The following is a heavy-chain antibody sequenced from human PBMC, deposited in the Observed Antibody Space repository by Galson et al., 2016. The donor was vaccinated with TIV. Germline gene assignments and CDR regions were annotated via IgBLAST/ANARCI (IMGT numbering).Heavy chain of an antibody. V-gene: IGHV1-69*04. D-gene: IGHD2-21*02. CDR3: ARREGRQTAGTPGHFDN. CDR1: GGTSNSYG. CDR2: IIPNIHIA. J-gene: IGHJ4*02. Sequence: SVKVSCKASGGTSNSYGFNWVRQAPGQGLEWMGRIIPNIHIANYAQKFQGRLTITADKSTSTAYMELRNLRSEDTAMYYCARREGRQTAGTPGHFDNWGQGTLVTVSS.